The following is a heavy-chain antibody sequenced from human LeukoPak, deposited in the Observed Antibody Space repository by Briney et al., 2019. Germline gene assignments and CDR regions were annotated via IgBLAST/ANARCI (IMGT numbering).Heavy chain of an antibody. V-gene: IGHV7-4-1*02. Sequence: ASVKVSCKAAGYTFTSYAMNRVRQAPGQGLEWMGWINTNTGNPTYAQGFTGRFVFSLDTSVSTAYLLISSLKAEDTAVYYCAKGGPDVLTGTAPHWGQGTLVTVSS. CDR3: AKGGPDVLTGTAPH. J-gene: IGHJ4*02. CDR2: INTNTGNP. CDR1: GYTFTSYA. D-gene: IGHD3-9*01.